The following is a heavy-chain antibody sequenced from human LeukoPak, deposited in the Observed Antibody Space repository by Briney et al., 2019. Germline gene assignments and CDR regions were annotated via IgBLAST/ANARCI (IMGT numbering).Heavy chain of an antibody. CDR1: GFTFTHAW. Sequence: GGSLRLSCAASGFTFTHAWMTWVRQAPGKGLEWVGRIKSKADGETTDYAAPVKGRFFMSRDDSKATLYLQMNYLETEDTAVYYCTTDLGITMVRGVIVSWGQGTLVTVSS. D-gene: IGHD3-10*01. V-gene: IGHV3-15*01. J-gene: IGHJ4*02. CDR3: TTDLGITMVRGVIVS. CDR2: IKSKADGETT.